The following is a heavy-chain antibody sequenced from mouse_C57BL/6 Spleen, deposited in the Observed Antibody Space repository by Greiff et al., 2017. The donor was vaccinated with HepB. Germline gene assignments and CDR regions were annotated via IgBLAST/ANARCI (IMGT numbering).Heavy chain of an antibody. J-gene: IGHJ2*01. Sequence: EVQLVESGGGLVQPKGSLKLSCAASGFSFNTYAMNWVRQAPGKGLEWVARIRSKSNNYATYYADSVKDRFTISRDDSESMLYLQMNNLKTEDTAMYYCVRQGYYGPLDYWGQGTTLTVSS. CDR1: GFSFNTYA. CDR3: VRQGYYGPLDY. D-gene: IGHD1-1*01. V-gene: IGHV10-1*01. CDR2: IRSKSNNYAT.